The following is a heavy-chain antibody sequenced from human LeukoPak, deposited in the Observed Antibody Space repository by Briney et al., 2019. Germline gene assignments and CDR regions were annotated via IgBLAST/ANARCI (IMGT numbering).Heavy chain of an antibody. CDR1: GGSISSGGYS. D-gene: IGHD1-26*01. CDR2: IYHSGST. CDR3: ASPGVGATD. Sequence: PSETLSLTCAVSGGSISSGGYSWSWIRQPPGKGLEWIGYIYHSGSTYYNPSLKSRVTISVDTSKNQFSLKLSSVTAADTAVYYCASPGVGATDWGQGTLVTVSS. J-gene: IGHJ4*02. V-gene: IGHV4-30-2*01.